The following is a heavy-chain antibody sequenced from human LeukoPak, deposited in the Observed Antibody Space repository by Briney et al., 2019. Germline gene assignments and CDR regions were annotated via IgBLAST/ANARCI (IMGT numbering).Heavy chain of an antibody. CDR1: GGSISSSSYY. D-gene: IGHD6-19*01. V-gene: IGHV4-39*01. Sequence: PSETLSLTCTVSGGSISSSSYYWGWIRQPPGKGLEWIGSIYYSGSTYYNPSLKSRVTISVDTSKNQFSLKLSSVTAADTAVYYCARSYRAVAGTGELDYWGQGTLVTVSS. CDR2: IYYSGST. CDR3: ARSYRAVAGTGELDY. J-gene: IGHJ4*02.